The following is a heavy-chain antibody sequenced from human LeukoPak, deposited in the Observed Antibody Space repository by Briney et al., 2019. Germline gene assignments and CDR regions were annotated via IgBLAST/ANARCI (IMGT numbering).Heavy chain of an antibody. CDR3: ARDLACGGSCYGMNY. V-gene: IGHV3-21*01. CDR2: ISSSSSYI. CDR1: GFTFSSYS. Sequence: GGSLRLSCAASGFTFSSYSTNWVRQAPGKGLEWVSSISSSSSYIYYADPVKGRFTISRDNAKNSLYLQMNSLRAEDTAVYYCARDLACGGSCYGMNYWGQGTLVTVSS. D-gene: IGHD2-15*01. J-gene: IGHJ4*02.